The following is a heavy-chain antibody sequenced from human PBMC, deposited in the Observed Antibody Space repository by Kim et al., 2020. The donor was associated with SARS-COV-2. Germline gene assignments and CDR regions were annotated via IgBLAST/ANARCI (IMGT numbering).Heavy chain of an antibody. V-gene: IGHV1-2*04. J-gene: IGHJ6*02. CDR3: ASWQHYYYYYGMDV. Sequence: ASVKVSCKASGYTFTGYYMHWVRQAPGQGLEWMGWINPNSGGTNYAQKFQGWVTMTRDTSISTAYMELSRLRSDDTAVYYCASWQHYYYYYGMDVWGQGTTVTVSS. CDR1: GYTFTGYY. CDR2: INPNSGGT.